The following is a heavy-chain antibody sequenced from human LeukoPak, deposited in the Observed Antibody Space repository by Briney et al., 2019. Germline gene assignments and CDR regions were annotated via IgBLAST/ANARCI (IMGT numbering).Heavy chain of an antibody. CDR2: MNPNSGNT. V-gene: IGHV1-8*01. CDR3: ARGGDWYSRSWPNY. D-gene: IGHD6-13*01. Sequence: ASVKVSCKASGYTFTRYDINWVRQATEQGLEWMGWMNPNSGNTGYAQKFQGGVTMTRNTSISTAYMELSSLRSEDTAVYYCARGGDWYSRSWPNYWGQGTLVTVSS. J-gene: IGHJ4*02. CDR1: GYTFTRYD.